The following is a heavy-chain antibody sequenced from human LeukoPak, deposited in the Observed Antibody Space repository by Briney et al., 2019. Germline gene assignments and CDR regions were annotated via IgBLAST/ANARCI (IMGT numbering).Heavy chain of an antibody. J-gene: IGHJ4*02. CDR1: GFTLRSYT. CDR3: ARDAETGTDY. V-gene: IGHV3-48*04. D-gene: IGHD1-1*01. CDR2: ISSSGSTI. Sequence: GGSLRLSCAASGFTLRSYTMNWVRQAPGKGLEWVSYISSSGSTIYYADSVKGRFTISRDNAKNSLYLQMNSLRAEDTAVYYCARDAETGTDYWGQGTLVTVSS.